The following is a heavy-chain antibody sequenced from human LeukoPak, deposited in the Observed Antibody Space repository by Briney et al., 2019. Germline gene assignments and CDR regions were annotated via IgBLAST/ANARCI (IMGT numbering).Heavy chain of an antibody. CDR3: ARGARYPLTP. CDR1: GGTFSSYA. D-gene: IGHD1-14*01. Sequence: RASVKVSCKASGGTFSSYAISWVRQAPGQGLEWMGGIIPIFGTANYAQKFQGRVTITADESTSTAYMELSSLRSEDTAVYYCARGARYPLTPWGQGTLVTVSS. V-gene: IGHV1-69*13. CDR2: IIPIFGTA. J-gene: IGHJ5*02.